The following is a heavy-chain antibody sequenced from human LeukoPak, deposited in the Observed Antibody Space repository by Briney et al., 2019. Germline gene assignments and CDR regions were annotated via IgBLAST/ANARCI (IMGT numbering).Heavy chain of an antibody. CDR1: GFTFSSYW. V-gene: IGHV3-7*03. Sequence: PGGSLRLSCAASGFTFSSYWMSWVRQAPGKGLEWVANIRQDGSEKYYVDSVKGRFTISRDNAKNSLYLQMNSLRAEDTAVYYRARDLPHARFLERKGWFDPWGQGTLVTVSS. CDR3: ARDLPHARFLERKGWFDP. J-gene: IGHJ5*02. D-gene: IGHD3-3*01. CDR2: IRQDGSEK.